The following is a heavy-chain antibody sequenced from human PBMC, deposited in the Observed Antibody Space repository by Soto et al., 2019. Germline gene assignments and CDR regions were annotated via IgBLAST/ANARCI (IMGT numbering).Heavy chain of an antibody. CDR2: ISAYNGNT. J-gene: IGHJ4*02. D-gene: IGHD1-26*01. CDR3: ASPRIVSGSYYRSDFDY. CDR1: GYTFTSYG. Sequence: ASVKVSCKASGYTFTSYGISWVRQAPGQGLEWMGWISAYNGNTNYAQKLQGRVTMTTDTSTSTAYMELRSLRSDDTAVYYCASPRIVSGSYYRSDFDYWGQGTLVTVSS. V-gene: IGHV1-18*01.